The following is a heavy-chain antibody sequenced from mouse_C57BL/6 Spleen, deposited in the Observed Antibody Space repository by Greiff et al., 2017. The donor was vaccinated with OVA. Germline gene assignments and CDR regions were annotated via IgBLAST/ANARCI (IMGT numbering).Heavy chain of an antibody. D-gene: IGHD1-1*01. CDR3: ARGHGSSPYAMDY. V-gene: IGHV1-64*01. CDR2: IHPNSGST. J-gene: IGHJ4*01. CDR1: GYTFTSYW. Sequence: VQLQQPGAELVKPGASVKLSCKASGYTFTSYWMHWVKQRPGQGLEWIGMIHPNSGSTNYNEKFESKATLTVDKSSSSANMQLSSLTSEDYEVYYCARGHGSSPYAMDYWGQGTSVTVSS.